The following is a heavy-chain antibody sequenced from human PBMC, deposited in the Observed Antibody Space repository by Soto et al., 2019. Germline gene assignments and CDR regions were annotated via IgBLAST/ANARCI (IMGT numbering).Heavy chain of an antibody. D-gene: IGHD2-15*01. CDR1: GGSISSYY. J-gene: IGHJ6*03. Sequence: SETLSLTCTVSGGSISSYYWSWIRQPPGKGLEWIGYIYYSGSTNYNPSLKSRVTISVDTSKNQFSLKLSSVTAADTAVYYCARAFSNGYCSGGSCYSSSDYYYYYMDVWGKGTTVTVSS. CDR2: IYYSGST. CDR3: ARAFSNGYCSGGSCYSSSDYYYYYMDV. V-gene: IGHV4-59*01.